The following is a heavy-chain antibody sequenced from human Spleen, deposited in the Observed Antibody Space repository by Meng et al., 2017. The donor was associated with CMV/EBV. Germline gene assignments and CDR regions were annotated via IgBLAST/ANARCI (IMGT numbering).Heavy chain of an antibody. Sequence: QGQTTAGGPRLLKPSETPSLTCACYGGSFSGYYWSWIRQPPGKGLEWIGEINHSGSTNYNPSLKSRVTISVDTSKNQFSLKLSSVSAADTAVYYCARAPIVVVPAANWFDPWGQGTLVTVLL. D-gene: IGHD2-2*01. CDR1: GGSFSGYY. J-gene: IGHJ5*02. V-gene: IGHV4-34*01. CDR3: ARAPIVVVPAANWFDP. CDR2: INHSGST.